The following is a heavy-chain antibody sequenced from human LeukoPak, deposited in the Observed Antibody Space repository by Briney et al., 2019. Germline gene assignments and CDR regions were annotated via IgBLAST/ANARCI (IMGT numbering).Heavy chain of an antibody. J-gene: IGHJ4*02. Sequence: ASVKVSCKASGYTFTSYDINWVRQSTGQGLEWMGWMNPNSGNTGYAQKFQGRVTITRNTSISTAYMELSSLRSEDTAVYYCARGPYSSSSLYDYWGQGTLVTVSS. D-gene: IGHD6-13*01. CDR3: ARGPYSSSSLYDY. CDR2: MNPNSGNT. CDR1: GYTFTSYD. V-gene: IGHV1-8*03.